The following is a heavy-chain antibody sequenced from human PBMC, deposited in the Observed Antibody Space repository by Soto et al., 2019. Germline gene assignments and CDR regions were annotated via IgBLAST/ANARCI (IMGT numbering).Heavy chain of an antibody. Sequence: PGGSLRLSCAASGFTFSYYGMHWVRQAPGKGLEWVAVISHDGSSNYHADSVKGRFTISRDDSKNMMYMEMSSLRTEDTAVFYCTTDSYINMPIVRFDYWGHGTLVTVSS. D-gene: IGHD2-2*01. CDR2: ISHDGSSN. CDR3: TTDSYINMPIVRFDY. V-gene: IGHV3-30*03. J-gene: IGHJ4*01. CDR1: GFTFSYYG.